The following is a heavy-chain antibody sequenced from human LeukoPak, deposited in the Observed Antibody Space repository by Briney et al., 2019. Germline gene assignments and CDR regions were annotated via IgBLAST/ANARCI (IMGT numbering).Heavy chain of an antibody. CDR3: ARMYSSGFDAFDI. D-gene: IGHD6-19*01. J-gene: IGHJ3*02. CDR1: GYTFTSYY. Sequence: ASVKVSCKASGYTFTSYYMHWVRQAPGQGLEWMGIINPSGGSTSYAQKFQGRVTMTRDMSTSTVYMELSSLRSEDTAVYYCARMYSSGFDAFDIWGQGTIVTVSS. V-gene: IGHV1-46*01. CDR2: INPSGGST.